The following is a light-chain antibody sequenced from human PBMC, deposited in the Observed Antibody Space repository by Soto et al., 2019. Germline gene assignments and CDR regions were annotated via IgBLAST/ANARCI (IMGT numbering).Light chain of an antibody. CDR2: SNN. CDR1: SSNIGSNT. Sequence: QSALTQPPSASGTPGQRVTISCSGSSSNIGSNTVNWYQQLPGTAPKLLIYSNNQRPSGVPDRFSGSKSGTSASLAISGLQSEDEAAYYCAAWDDSLNGLYVFGTGTQLTVL. V-gene: IGLV1-44*01. J-gene: IGLJ1*01. CDR3: AAWDDSLNGLYV.